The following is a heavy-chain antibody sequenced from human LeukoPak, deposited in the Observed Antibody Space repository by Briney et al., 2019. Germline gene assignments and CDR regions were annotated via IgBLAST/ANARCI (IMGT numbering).Heavy chain of an antibody. Sequence: SVKVSCKASGGTFISYAISWVRQAPGQGLEWMGRIIPIFGTANYAQKFQGRVTITTDESTSTAYMELSSLRSEDTAVYYCARDDGSYYFDYWGQGTLVTVSS. CDR3: ARDDGSYYFDY. J-gene: IGHJ4*02. V-gene: IGHV1-69*05. D-gene: IGHD1-26*01. CDR1: GGTFISYA. CDR2: IIPIFGTA.